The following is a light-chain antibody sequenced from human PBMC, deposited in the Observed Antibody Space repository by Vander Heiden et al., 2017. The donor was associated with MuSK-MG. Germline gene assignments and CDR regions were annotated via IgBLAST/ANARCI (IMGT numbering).Light chain of an antibody. CDR3: QQLNTSPIT. Sequence: DIQLTQSPSFLSASVGDRVSITCRASQGISSYLAWYQQEPGKAPKLLIYDRSTLQSGVPSRFSGSGSGTEFTLTIISLQPEDFATYYCQQLNTSPITFGQGTQMDIK. CDR2: DRS. CDR1: QGISSY. J-gene: IGKJ5*01. V-gene: IGKV1-9*01.